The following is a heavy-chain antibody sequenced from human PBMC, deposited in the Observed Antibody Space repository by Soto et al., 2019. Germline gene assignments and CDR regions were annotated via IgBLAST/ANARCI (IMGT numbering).Heavy chain of an antibody. CDR2: TYYRSRWYN. V-gene: IGHV6-1*01. CDR1: GDSVSGNSAA. Sequence: SPTRSLPCAISGDSVSGNSAAWNWIRQSPSRGHEWLGRTYYRSRWYNDYAVSVESRITVTPDTSKNQFSLHLNSVTPEHTAVYYCAREFAYYVSSDSYPDYWGQGALVTASS. J-gene: IGHJ4*02. CDR3: AREFAYYVSSDSYPDY. D-gene: IGHD3-16*01.